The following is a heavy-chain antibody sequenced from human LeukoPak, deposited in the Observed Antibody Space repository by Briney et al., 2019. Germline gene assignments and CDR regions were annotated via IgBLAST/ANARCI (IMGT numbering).Heavy chain of an antibody. D-gene: IGHD3-22*01. CDR3: AKLSWGPTYYYDSSGYYDY. J-gene: IGHJ4*02. Sequence: PGGSLRLSCAASGFTFSSHAMSWVRQAPGKGLEWVSAISGSGGGTYYADSVKGRFTISRDNSKNTLYLQMNSLRAEDTAVYYCAKLSWGPTYYYDSSGYYDYWGQGTLVTVSS. CDR1: GFTFSSHA. V-gene: IGHV3-23*01. CDR2: ISGSGGGT.